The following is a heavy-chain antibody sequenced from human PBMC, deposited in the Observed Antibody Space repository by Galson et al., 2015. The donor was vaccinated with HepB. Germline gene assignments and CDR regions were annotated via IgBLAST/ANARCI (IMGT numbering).Heavy chain of an antibody. CDR2: ISSSSSTI. J-gene: IGHJ5*02. CDR1: GFTFSSYS. V-gene: IGHV3-48*01. Sequence: SLRLSCAASGFTFSSYSMNWVRQAPGKGLEWVSYISSSSSTIYYADSVKGRFTISRDNAKNSLYLQMNSLRAEDTAVYYCARDRNFKATGPPKPWGQGTLVTVSS. D-gene: IGHD1-26*01. CDR3: ARDRNFKATGPPKP.